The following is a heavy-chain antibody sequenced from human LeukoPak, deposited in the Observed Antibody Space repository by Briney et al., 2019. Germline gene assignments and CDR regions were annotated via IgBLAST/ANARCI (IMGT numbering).Heavy chain of an antibody. CDR3: ATRQYCSSTSCYNLGWFDP. V-gene: IGHV4-39*01. J-gene: IGHJ5*02. D-gene: IGHD2-2*02. CDR1: GGSISSSSYY. Sequence: PSETLSLTCTVSGGSISSSSYYWGWIRQPPGKGLEWIGSIYYSGSTYYNPSLKSRVTISVDTSKNQFSLKLSSVTAADTAVYYCATRQYCSSTSCYNLGWFDPWGQGTLVTVSS. CDR2: IYYSGST.